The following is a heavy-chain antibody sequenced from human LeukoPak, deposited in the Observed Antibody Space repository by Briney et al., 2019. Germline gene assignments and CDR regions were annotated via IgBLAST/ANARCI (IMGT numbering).Heavy chain of an antibody. CDR1: GGSISSYY. D-gene: IGHD6-13*01. CDR2: IYYNGNT. Sequence: SETLSLTCTVSGGSISSYYWSWIRQPPEKGLEWLSFIYYNGNTNYNPSLKSRLNMSVDTSKNQFSLKLSSVTATDTAVYYCARGGTAASRAFDIWGRGTSVTVSS. J-gene: IGHJ3*02. CDR3: ARGGTAASRAFDI. V-gene: IGHV4-59*01.